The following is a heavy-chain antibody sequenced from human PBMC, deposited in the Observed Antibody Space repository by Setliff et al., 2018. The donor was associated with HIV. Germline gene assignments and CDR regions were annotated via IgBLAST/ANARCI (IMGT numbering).Heavy chain of an antibody. CDR3: ARGKNYYDSSGYHY. V-gene: IGHV4-59*01. D-gene: IGHD3-22*01. CDR2: IYYSGST. Sequence: SETLSLTCTVSDDSMTSNYWSWIRQPPGKGLEWIGYIYYSGSTNYNPSLKSRVTISVDTSKNQFSLKLSSVTAADTAVYYCARGKNYYDSSGYHYWGQGTLVTSPQ. J-gene: IGHJ4*02. CDR1: DDSMTSNY.